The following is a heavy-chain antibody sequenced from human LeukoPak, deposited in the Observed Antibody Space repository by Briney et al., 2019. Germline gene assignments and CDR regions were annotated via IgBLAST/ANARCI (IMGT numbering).Heavy chain of an antibody. CDR3: ARDSGGYCSSTSCYRLDYYYYYMDV. D-gene: IGHD2-2*02. V-gene: IGHV4-61*02. J-gene: IGHJ6*03. Sequence: SQTLSLTCTVSGGSISSGSYYWSWIRQPAGKGLEWIGRIYTSGSTNYNPSLKSRVTISVDTSKNQFSLKLSSVTAADTAVYYCARDSGGYCSSTSCYRLDYYYYYMDVWGKGTTVTVSS. CDR1: GGSISSGSYY. CDR2: IYTSGST.